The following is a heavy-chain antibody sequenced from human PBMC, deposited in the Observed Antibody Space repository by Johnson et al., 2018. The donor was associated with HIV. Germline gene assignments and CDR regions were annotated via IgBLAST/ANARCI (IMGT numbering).Heavy chain of an antibody. CDR1: GLSFSNFG. D-gene: IGHD2-2*01. V-gene: IGHV3-33*08. CDR2: ISFDGNLK. CDR3: ARETGDPVVPAARDAFDI. J-gene: IGHJ3*02. Sequence: QVQLVESGGGVVQPGKSLTLSCVGSGLSFSNFGIHWVRQAPGKGPEWVAVISFDGNLKKYADSVNGRFTISRDNSKNSLYLQMNSLRAEDTAVYYCARETGDPVVPAARDAFDIWGQGTMVTVSS.